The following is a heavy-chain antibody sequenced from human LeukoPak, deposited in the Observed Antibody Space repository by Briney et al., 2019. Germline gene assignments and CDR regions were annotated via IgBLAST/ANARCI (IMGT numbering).Heavy chain of an antibody. J-gene: IGHJ3*02. D-gene: IGHD6-6*01. CDR3: ARDGDSSSYGVFDI. Sequence: ASVTVTCKASGYTFTGYYMHWVRQAPGQGLEWMGWINPNSGGTNYAQKFEGRVTMTRDTSISTAYMELSRLRSDDTAVYYCARDGDSSSYGVFDIWGEGTMVTVSS. V-gene: IGHV1-2*02. CDR1: GYTFTGYY. CDR2: INPNSGGT.